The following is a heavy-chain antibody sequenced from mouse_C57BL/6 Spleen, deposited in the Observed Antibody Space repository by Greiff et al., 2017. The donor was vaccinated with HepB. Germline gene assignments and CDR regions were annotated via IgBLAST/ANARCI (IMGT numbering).Heavy chain of an antibody. CDR1: GFTFSSYA. J-gene: IGHJ4*01. CDR2: ISDGCSYT. D-gene: IGHD2-4*01. Sequence: EVQRVESGGGLVKPGGSLKLSCAASGFTFSSYAMSWVRQTPEKRLEWVATISDGCSYTYYPDNLKGRFTMSRDNAKNNLYLQMSHLKSEDTAMYYCARENYDYDEDYAMDYWGQGTSVTVSS. V-gene: IGHV5-4*01. CDR3: ARENYDYDEDYAMDY.